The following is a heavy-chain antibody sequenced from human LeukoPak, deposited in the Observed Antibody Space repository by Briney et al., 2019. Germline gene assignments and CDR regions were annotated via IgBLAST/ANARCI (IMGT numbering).Heavy chain of an antibody. CDR2: IIPIFGTA. Sequence: ASVKVSCKASGGTFSSYAISWVRQAPGQGLEWMRGIIPIFGTANYAQKFQGRVTITTDESTSTAYMELSSLRSEDTAVYYCATRPPYCSSTSCYQYDYWGQGTLVTVSS. D-gene: IGHD2-2*01. CDR3: ATRPPYCSSTSCYQYDY. V-gene: IGHV1-69*05. CDR1: GGTFSSYA. J-gene: IGHJ4*02.